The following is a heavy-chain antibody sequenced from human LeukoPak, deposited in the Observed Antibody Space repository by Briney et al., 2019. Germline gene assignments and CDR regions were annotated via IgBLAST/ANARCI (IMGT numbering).Heavy chain of an antibody. J-gene: IGHJ4*02. CDR2: ISYDGSNK. D-gene: IGHD6-19*01. CDR1: GFTFSSYA. CDR3: ARAGGSSGWYFDY. V-gene: IGHV3-30-3*01. Sequence: GGSLRLSCAASGFTFSSYAMHWVRQAPGKGLEWVAVISYDGSNKYYADSVKGRFTISRDNSKNTLYLQMNSLRAEDTAVYYCARAGGSSGWYFDYWGQGTLVTVSS.